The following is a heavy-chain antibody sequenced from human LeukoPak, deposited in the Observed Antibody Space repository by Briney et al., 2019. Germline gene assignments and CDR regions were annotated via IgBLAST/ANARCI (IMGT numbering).Heavy chain of an antibody. CDR3: AKEVAAGRKGIDY. Sequence: GGSLRLSCAASGFTFSSYAMSWVRPAPGKWLEWVSGITGSGGGTYYADSVKGRFTISRDSSSSTLFLQMKSLRAEDTATYYCAKEVAAGRKGIDYWGQGILVTVST. V-gene: IGHV3-23*01. CDR1: GFTFSSYA. J-gene: IGHJ4*02. CDR2: ITGSGGGT. D-gene: IGHD5-12*01.